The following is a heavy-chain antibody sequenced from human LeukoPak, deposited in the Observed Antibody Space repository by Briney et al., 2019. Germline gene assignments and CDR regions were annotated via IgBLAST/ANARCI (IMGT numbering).Heavy chain of an antibody. J-gene: IGHJ4*02. CDR2: IYYSGST. V-gene: IGHV4-30-4*01. D-gene: IGHD3-22*01. CDR3: ARRAYYYDSSGYPTTYYFDY. CDR1: GGSISSGDYY. Sequence: PSETLSLTCTVSGGSISSGDYYWSWIRQPPGKGLEWIGYIYYSGSTYYNPSLKSRVTISVDTSKNQFSLKLSSVTAADTAVYYCARRAYYYDSSGYPTTYYFDYWGQGTLVTVSS.